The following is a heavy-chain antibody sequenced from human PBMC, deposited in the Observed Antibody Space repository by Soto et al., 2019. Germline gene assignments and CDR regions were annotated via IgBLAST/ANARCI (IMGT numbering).Heavy chain of an antibody. CDR3: ARHVLDRLYYFDY. CDR2: IYYSGST. V-gene: IGHV4-39*01. Sequence: SETLSLTCTVSGGSISSSSYYWGWIRQPPGKGLEWIGSIYYSGSTYYNPSLKSRVTISVDTSTNQFSLKLSSVTAADTAVYYCARHVLDRLYYFDYWGQGTLVTVSS. D-gene: IGHD1-1*01. CDR1: GGSISSSSYY. J-gene: IGHJ4*02.